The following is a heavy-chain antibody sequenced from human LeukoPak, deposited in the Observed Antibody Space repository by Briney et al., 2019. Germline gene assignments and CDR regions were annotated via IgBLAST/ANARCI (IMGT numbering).Heavy chain of an antibody. Sequence: PSETLSLTCTVSGGSLSSYYWSWIRQPPGKGLELIGYIYYSGNTNYNPSLKSRVTISIDTSKKQFSLKLTSVTAADTAVYYCAREQISMIRGFDNWGQGTLVTVSS. CDR1: GGSLSSYY. CDR2: IYYSGNT. CDR3: AREQISMIRGFDN. J-gene: IGHJ4*02. V-gene: IGHV4-59*01. D-gene: IGHD3-10*01.